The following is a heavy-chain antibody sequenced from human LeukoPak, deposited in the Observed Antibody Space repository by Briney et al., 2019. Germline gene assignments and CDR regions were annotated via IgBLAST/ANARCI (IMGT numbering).Heavy chain of an antibody. J-gene: IGHJ4*02. D-gene: IGHD3-10*01. V-gene: IGHV4-34*01. Sequence: SETLSLTCAVYGGSFSGYYWSWIRQPPGKGLEWIGEINHSGSTNYNPSLKSRVTISVDTSKNQFSLKRSSVTAADTAVYYCARHGSGAGPGNYWGQGTLVTVSS. CDR3: ARHGSGAGPGNY. CDR1: GGSFSGYY. CDR2: INHSGST.